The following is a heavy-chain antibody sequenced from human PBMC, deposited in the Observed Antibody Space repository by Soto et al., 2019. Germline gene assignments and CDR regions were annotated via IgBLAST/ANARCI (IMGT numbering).Heavy chain of an antibody. D-gene: IGHD6-19*01. J-gene: IGHJ6*02. V-gene: IGHV3-72*01. CDR1: GFTFSDHY. CDR3: AREGADYYFAMVV. Sequence: EVQLVESGGGLVQPGGSLRLSCAASGFTFSDHYMDWVRQAPGKGLEWVGRSRNKANSYISEYAASVKGRFTISRDDSNNSLYLQMNSLKTEDTAVYYCAREGADYYFAMVVWGQGTTVTVSS. CDR2: SRNKANSYIS.